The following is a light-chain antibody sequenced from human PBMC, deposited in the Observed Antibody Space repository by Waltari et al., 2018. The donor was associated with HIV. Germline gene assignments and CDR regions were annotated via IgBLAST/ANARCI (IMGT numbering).Light chain of an antibody. CDR2: EGS. V-gene: IGLV2-23*01. CDR1: SSDVGAYNY. J-gene: IGLJ3*02. CDR3: CSYAGNVVV. Sequence: QSALTQPASVSGSPGQSITISCTGTSSDVGAYNYVSWYQQHPDKAPKLMIYEGSKRPSGVSHRFSGSESGNTASLTISGLRAEDEADYYCCSYAGNVVVFGGGTKLTVL.